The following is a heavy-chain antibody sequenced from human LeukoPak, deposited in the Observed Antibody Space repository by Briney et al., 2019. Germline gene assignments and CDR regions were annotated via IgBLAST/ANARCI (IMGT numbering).Heavy chain of an antibody. CDR3: ARDGTIAAAGLDY. V-gene: IGHV4-39*07. CDR1: GGSVSSTHY. D-gene: IGHD6-13*01. Sequence: SETLSLTCTVSGGSVSSTHYWGWIRQPPGKGLEWIGSIYYGGSTYYNASLRSRVTTSVDTSKNQFSLKLGSVTAADTAVYYCARDGTIAAAGLDYWGQGTLVTVSS. CDR2: IYYGGST. J-gene: IGHJ4*02.